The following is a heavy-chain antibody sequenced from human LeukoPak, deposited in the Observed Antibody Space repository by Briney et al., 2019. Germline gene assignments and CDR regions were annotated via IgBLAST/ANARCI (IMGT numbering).Heavy chain of an antibody. CDR3: AKDGGLDKYGYNPLDN. D-gene: IGHD5-24*01. CDR2: ISWSRGII. J-gene: IGHJ4*02. V-gene: IGHV3-9*01. CDR1: GFTFDDYA. Sequence: GGSLRLSCAASGFTFDDYAMHWVRQVPGKGLEWVSGISWSRGIIEYADSVKGRFTISRDNAKNSLYLQMNSLRVEDTALYYCAKDGGLDKYGYNPLDNWGQGTLVTVSS.